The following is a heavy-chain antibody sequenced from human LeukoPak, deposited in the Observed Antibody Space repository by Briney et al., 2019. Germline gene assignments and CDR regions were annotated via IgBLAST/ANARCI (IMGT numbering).Heavy chain of an antibody. CDR1: GYSISSGYY. CDR3: ARSNTIVAIDY. Sequence: SETLSLTCTVSGYSISSGYYWGWIRQPPGKGLEWIGSIYHSGSTYYNPSLKSRVTISVDTSKNQFSLKLSSVTAADTAVYYCARSNTIVAIDYWGQGTLVTVSS. V-gene: IGHV4-38-2*02. CDR2: IYHSGST. J-gene: IGHJ4*02. D-gene: IGHD2-15*01.